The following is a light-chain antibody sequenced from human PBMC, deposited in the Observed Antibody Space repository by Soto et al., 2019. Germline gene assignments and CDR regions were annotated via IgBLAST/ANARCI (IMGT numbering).Light chain of an antibody. CDR3: AAWDDSLSGRSYV. Sequence: QSALTQPPSASGTPGQRVTISCSGSSSKIGSNYVYWYQQLPGTAPKLLIYRNNQRPSGVPDRFSGSKSGTSASLAISGLRSEDEADYYCAAWDDSLSGRSYVFGTGTKVTVL. V-gene: IGLV1-47*01. CDR1: SSKIGSNY. J-gene: IGLJ1*01. CDR2: RNN.